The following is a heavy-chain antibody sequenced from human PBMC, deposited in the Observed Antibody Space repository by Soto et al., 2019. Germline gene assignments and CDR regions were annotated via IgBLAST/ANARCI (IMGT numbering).Heavy chain of an antibody. CDR2: ISGSGGST. CDR1: GFTFSSYA. D-gene: IGHD3-10*01. CDR3: AKLPYYYGSGSYYSPGGVDY. V-gene: IGHV3-23*01. J-gene: IGHJ4*02. Sequence: GGSLRLSCAASGFTFSSYAMSWVRQAPGKGLEWVSAISGSGGSTYYADSVKGRFTISRDNSKNTLYLQMNSLRAEDTAVYYCAKLPYYYGSGSYYSPGGVDYWGQGTLVTVSS.